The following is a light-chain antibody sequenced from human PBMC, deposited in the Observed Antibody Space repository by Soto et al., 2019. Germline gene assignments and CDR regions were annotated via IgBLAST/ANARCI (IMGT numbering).Light chain of an antibody. CDR3: QHYGTSWT. Sequence: IVLTQYPGTLSLSLGERATLSCRPSQSVSSAYLAWYQQKPGQGPRLLLYAASHKASGIPDRFSGSGSGTDFILTISRLAPEYFTLYYCQHYGTSWTFGQGTKVEIK. J-gene: IGKJ1*01. CDR2: AAS. V-gene: IGKV3-20*01. CDR1: QSVSSAY.